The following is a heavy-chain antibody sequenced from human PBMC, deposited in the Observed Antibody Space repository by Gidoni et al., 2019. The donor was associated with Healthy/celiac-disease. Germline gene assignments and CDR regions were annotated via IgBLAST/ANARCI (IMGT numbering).Heavy chain of an antibody. J-gene: IGHJ2*01. Sequence: QLQLQESGSGLVKPSPTLSITCAVSGGSISSGGYSWSWIRQPPGKGLEWIGYIYHSGSTYYNPPLKSRVTISVDRSKNQFPLKLSSVTAADTAVYYCASGGLWAVPFDLWGRGTLVTVSS. V-gene: IGHV4-30-2*01. CDR3: ASGGLWAVPFDL. CDR1: GGSISSGGYS. D-gene: IGHD3-10*01. CDR2: IYHSGST.